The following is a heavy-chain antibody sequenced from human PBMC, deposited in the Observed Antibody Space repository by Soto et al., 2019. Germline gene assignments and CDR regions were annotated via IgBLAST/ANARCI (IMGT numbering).Heavy chain of an antibody. Sequence: QVQLVKSGVEVKKPVSSVKVSCKASGGPLNSYAIDWLRQAPGQGLEWMGGIIPIFGNTYYAQRLQVRVKLTADESTRAAYMELSTLTSEDTAVYYCARGTVTGSEYNFYHYGMDAWGQGTKVSVSS. J-gene: IGHJ6*02. CDR2: IIPIFGNT. D-gene: IGHD1-1*01. CDR3: ARGTVTGSEYNFYHYGMDA. V-gene: IGHV1-69*12. CDR1: GGPLNSYA.